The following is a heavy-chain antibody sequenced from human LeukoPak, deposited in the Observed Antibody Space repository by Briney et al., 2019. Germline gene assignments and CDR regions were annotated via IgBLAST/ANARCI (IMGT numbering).Heavy chain of an antibody. CDR2: LDIGGNT. J-gene: IGHJ5*02. Sequence: GGSLRLSCAASGFIVRSREMSWVSQAPGKGLEWVSVLDIGGNTYYADSVKGRFTISRDTSKNTLYLQLNSLRVEDTAMYYCARDSYQDYYGRFDPWGQGTLVIVSS. CDR3: ARDSYQDYYGRFDP. CDR1: GFIVRSRE. D-gene: IGHD3-10*01. V-gene: IGHV3-53*01.